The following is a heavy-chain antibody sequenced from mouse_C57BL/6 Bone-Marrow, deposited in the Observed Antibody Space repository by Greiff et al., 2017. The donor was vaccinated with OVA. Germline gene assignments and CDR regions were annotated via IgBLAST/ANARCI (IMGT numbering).Heavy chain of an antibody. D-gene: IGHD4-1*01. V-gene: IGHV3-6*01. Sequence: ESGPGLVKPSQSLSLTCSVTSYSITSGYYWNWIRQFPGNKLEWMGYISYDGSNNYNPSLKNRISITRDTSKNQFFLKLNSVTTEDTATYYCARQLTGDFDYWGQGTTLTVSS. CDR2: ISYDGSN. CDR3: ARQLTGDFDY. CDR1: SYSITSGYY. J-gene: IGHJ2*01.